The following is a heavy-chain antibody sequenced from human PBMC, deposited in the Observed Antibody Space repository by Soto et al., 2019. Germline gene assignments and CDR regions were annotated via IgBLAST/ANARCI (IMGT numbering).Heavy chain of an antibody. J-gene: IGHJ6*02. D-gene: IGHD3-10*01. CDR3: ARAVTLGLDV. Sequence: EVQLVESGGGLVQPGGSLRLSCAASGFTFSLYSMSWVRQAPGKGLEWVSYISRSSTGIHYADSVKGRFTISRDDATNSMHLQMNRLRDGDTAVYYCARAVTLGLDVWGQGTTVSISS. CDR1: GFTFSLYS. V-gene: IGHV3-48*02. CDR2: ISRSSTGI.